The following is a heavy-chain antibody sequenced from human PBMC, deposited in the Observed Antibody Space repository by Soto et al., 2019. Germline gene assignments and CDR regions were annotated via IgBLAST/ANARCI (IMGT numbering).Heavy chain of an antibody. J-gene: IGHJ4*02. CDR3: TWKGATFDY. CDR2: IRSKTSGGTA. Sequence: EVQLVESGGGLVRPGESLRLSCAASGFSFSGAWMNWVRQPPGKGLECVGLIRSKTSGGTADYAAPVKGRFTVSRDDSKNTLYLQMNSLKTEDTAMYYCTWKGATFDYWGQGTLVTVSS. V-gene: IGHV3-15*01. CDR1: GFSFSGAW. D-gene: IGHD1-26*01.